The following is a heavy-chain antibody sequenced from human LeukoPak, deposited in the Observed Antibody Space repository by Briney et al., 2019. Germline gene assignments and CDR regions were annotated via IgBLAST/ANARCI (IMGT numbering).Heavy chain of an antibody. CDR2: IKQDGSEK. CDR3: ARAVAGTLFAFDI. J-gene: IGHJ3*02. V-gene: IGHV3-7*01. Sequence: GGSLGLSCAASGFTFSSYWMSWVRQAPGKGLEWVANIKQDGSEKYYVDSVKGRFTISRDNAKNSLYLQMNSLRAEDTAVYYCARAVAGTLFAFDIWGQGTMVTVSS. CDR1: GFTFSSYW. D-gene: IGHD6-19*01.